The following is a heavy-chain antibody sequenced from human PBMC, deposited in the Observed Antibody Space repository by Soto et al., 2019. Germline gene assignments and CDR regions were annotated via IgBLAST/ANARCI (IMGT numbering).Heavy chain of an antibody. CDR1: GFTFSSYA. Sequence: GSLRLSCAASGFTFSSYAMSWVRQAPGKGLEWVSAISGSGGSTYYADSVKGRFTISRDNSKNTLYLQMNSLRAEDTAVYYCAKDGEDIVVVPAAIDYYYGMDVWGQGTTVTVSS. D-gene: IGHD2-2*02. V-gene: IGHV3-23*01. CDR3: AKDGEDIVVVPAAIDYYYGMDV. CDR2: ISGSGGST. J-gene: IGHJ6*02.